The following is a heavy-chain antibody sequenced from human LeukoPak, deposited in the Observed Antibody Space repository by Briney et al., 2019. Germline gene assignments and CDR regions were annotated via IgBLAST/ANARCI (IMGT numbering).Heavy chain of an antibody. CDR2: INTNTGNP. CDR3: ARGWYDFFSTRWFDP. J-gene: IGHJ5*02. Sequence: GASVKVSCKASGYTFTSYAMNWVRQAPGQGLEWMGWINTNTGNPTYAQGFTGRFVFSLDTSVSTAYLQISSLKAEDTAVYYCARGWYDFFSTRWFDPWGQGTLVTVSS. CDR1: GYTFTSYA. D-gene: IGHD3-3*01. V-gene: IGHV7-4-1*02.